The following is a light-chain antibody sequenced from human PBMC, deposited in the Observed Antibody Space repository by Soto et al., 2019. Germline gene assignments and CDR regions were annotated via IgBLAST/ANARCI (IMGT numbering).Light chain of an antibody. V-gene: IGLV2-14*01. CDR2: EVN. CDR1: SSGIGYYDY. J-gene: IGLJ1*01. CDR3: SSHSSSSAYYV. Sequence: QSALTQPASVSGSPGQSISISYPATSSGIGYYDYVSWYQHHSGKARKLIIYEVNNMPSGVSNRFSGSKSVNTASLTISGLQAQDEADYYCSSHSSSSAYYVFGTGTNVTVL.